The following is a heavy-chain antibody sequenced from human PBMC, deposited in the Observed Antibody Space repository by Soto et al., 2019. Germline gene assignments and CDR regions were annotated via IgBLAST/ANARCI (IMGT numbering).Heavy chain of an antibody. CDR3: ARDRYCSGGSCSNYYYGMDV. D-gene: IGHD2-15*01. J-gene: IGHJ6*02. V-gene: IGHV4-61*01. CDR2: IYYSGST. CDR1: GGSVSSGSHY. Sequence: SETLSLTCTVSGGSVSSGSHYWSWIRQPPGKGLEWIGYIYYSGSTNYNPSLKSRVTISVDTSKNQFSLKLSSVTAADTAVYYCARDRYCSGGSCSNYYYGMDVWGQGTTVTVSS.